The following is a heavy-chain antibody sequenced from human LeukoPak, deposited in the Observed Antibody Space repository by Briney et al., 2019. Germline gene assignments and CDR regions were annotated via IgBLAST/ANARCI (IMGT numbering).Heavy chain of an antibody. CDR3: APPPTGIAREEVDY. CDR2: IWYDGSNK. CDR1: GFTLSSYG. Sequence: PGGSLRLSCAASGFTLSSYGMHWVRQAPGKGLEWVAVIWYDGSNKYYADSVKGRFTISRDNSKNTLYLQMNSLRAEDTAVYYCAPPPTGIAREEVDYWGQGTLVTVSS. J-gene: IGHJ4*02. D-gene: IGHD6-13*01. V-gene: IGHV3-33*01.